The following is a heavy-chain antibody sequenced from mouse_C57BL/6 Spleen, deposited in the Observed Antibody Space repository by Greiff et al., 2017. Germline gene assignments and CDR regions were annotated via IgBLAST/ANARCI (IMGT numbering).Heavy chain of an antibody. CDR3: TTGDYGGWFAY. V-gene: IGHV14-4*01. CDR2: IDPENGDT. D-gene: IGHD2-4*01. J-gene: IGHJ3*01. Sequence: EVKLQQSGAELVRPGASVKLSCTASGFNIKDDYMHWVKQRPEQGLEWIGWIDPENGDTEYASKFQGKATITADTSSNTAYLQLSSLTSEDTAVYYCTTGDYGGWFAYWGQGTLVTVSA. CDR1: GFNIKDDY.